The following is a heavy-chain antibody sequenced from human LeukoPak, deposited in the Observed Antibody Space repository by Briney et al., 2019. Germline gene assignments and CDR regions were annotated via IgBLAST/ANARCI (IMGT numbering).Heavy chain of an antibody. CDR1: GITFRSYA. CDR3: ARDVLEVAGDNGYYYYYGMDV. Sequence: SGGSLRLSCAASGITFRSYAMSWVRQAPGKGLEWVSDIYSGGSTYYADSVKGRFTISRDNSKNTLYLQMNSLRAEDTAVYYCARDVLEVAGDNGYYYYYGMDVWGQGTTVTVSS. J-gene: IGHJ6*02. D-gene: IGHD6-19*01. V-gene: IGHV3-66*01. CDR2: IYSGGST.